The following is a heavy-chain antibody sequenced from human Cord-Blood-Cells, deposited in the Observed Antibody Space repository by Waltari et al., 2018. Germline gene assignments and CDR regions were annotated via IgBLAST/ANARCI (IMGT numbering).Heavy chain of an antibody. J-gene: IGHJ5*02. CDR3: ARRLQYMYVPYNWFDP. V-gene: IGHV4-39*01. CDR1: GGSISSSSYY. CDR2: IYYSGST. D-gene: IGHD2-8*01. Sequence: QLQLQESGPGLVKRSETLSLICTVSGGSISSSSYYWGWIRPPPGKGLEWIGSIYYSGSTYYNPSLKSRVTISVDTSKNQFSLKLSSVTAADTAVYYCARRLQYMYVPYNWFDPWGQGTLVTVSS.